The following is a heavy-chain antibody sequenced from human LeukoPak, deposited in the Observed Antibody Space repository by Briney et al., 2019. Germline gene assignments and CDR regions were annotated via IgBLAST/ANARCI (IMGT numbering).Heavy chain of an antibody. J-gene: IGHJ3*02. D-gene: IGHD1-14*01. CDR1: GVSISSYY. Sequence: SETLSLICTVSGVSISSYYWSWIRQPPGKGLEWIGYIYYSGSTNYNPSLKSRVTISVDTSKNQFSLKLTSVTAADTAVYYCARDQNRAFDIWGQGTMDTVSS. CDR2: IYYSGST. V-gene: IGHV4-59*01. CDR3: ARDQNRAFDI.